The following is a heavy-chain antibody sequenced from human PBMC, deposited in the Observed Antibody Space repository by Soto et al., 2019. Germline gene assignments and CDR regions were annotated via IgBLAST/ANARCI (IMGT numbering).Heavy chain of an antibody. CDR3: ARHRLLTPPVY. V-gene: IGHV4-39*01. CDR2: IYYSGTT. CDR1: GGSISSNNYY. D-gene: IGHD1-26*01. Sequence: SETLSLTCTVSGGSISSNNYYWGWIRQPPRKGLEWIGSIYYSGTTYYNPSLKNRRTISVDTSKNQFSLKLSSVTAADTAVYYCARHRLLTPPVYWGQGTLVTVSS. J-gene: IGHJ4*02.